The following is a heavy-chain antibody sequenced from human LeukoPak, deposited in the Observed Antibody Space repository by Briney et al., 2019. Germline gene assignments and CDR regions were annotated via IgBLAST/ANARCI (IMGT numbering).Heavy chain of an antibody. CDR2: ISASATNT. J-gene: IGHJ4*02. D-gene: IGHD3-16*01. Sequence: GGSLRLSCAASGFIFSNYAMTWVRQAPGKVLEWGAGISASATNTYYADSVKGQFTISRDNSKKTLFLQMNNLRVDDTGKYFCTKTTQILLRGGQFGYWGQGTLVTVSS. CDR3: TKTTQILLRGGQFGY. CDR1: GFIFSNYA. V-gene: IGHV3-23*01.